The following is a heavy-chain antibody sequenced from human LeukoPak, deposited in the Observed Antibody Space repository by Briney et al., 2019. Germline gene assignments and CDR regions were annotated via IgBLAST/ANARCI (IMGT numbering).Heavy chain of an antibody. CDR3: AREYYYGSGSHGVDY. CDR1: GGTFSSYA. Sequence: GSSVKVSCKASGGTFSSYAISWVRQAPGQGLEWMGGIIPIFGTANYAQKFQGRVTITTDESTSTAYMELSSLRSEDTAVYYCAREYYYGSGSHGVDYWGQGTLVTVSS. J-gene: IGHJ4*02. CDR2: IIPIFGTA. D-gene: IGHD3-10*01. V-gene: IGHV1-69*05.